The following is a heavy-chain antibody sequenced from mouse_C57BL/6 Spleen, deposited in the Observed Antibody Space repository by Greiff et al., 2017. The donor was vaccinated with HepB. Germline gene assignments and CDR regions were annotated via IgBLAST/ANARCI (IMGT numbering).Heavy chain of an antibody. V-gene: IGHV1-15*01. J-gene: IGHJ3*01. CDR2: IDPETGGT. CDR3: TRVDGSSYGLAY. CDR1: GYTFTDYE. Sequence: VQLQQSGAELVRPGASVTLSCKASGYTFTDYEMHWVKQTPVHGLEWIGAIDPETGGTAYNQKFKGKAILTADKSSSTAYMELRSLTSEDSAVYYCTRVDGSSYGLAYWGQGTLVTVSA. D-gene: IGHD1-1*01.